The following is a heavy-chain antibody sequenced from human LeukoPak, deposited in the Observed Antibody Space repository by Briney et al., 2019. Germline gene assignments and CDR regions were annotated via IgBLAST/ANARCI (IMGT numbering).Heavy chain of an antibody. V-gene: IGHV3-30*18. Sequence: GGSLRLSCAASGFTFSSYGMHWVRQAPGKGLEWVAVISYDGSNKYYADSVKGRFTISRDNSKNTLYLQMNSLRAEDTAVYYCAKDQGSMWQQLAQGVIDYWGQGTLVTVSS. J-gene: IGHJ4*02. D-gene: IGHD6-13*01. CDR1: GFTFSSYG. CDR2: ISYDGSNK. CDR3: AKDQGSMWQQLAQGVIDY.